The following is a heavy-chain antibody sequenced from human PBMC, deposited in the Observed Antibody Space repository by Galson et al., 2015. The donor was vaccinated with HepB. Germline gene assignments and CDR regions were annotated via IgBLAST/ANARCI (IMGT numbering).Heavy chain of an antibody. Sequence: SLRLSCAASGFTFSSYGMHWVRQAPGKGLEWVAVIWYDGSNKYYADSVKGRFTISRDNSKNTLYLQMNSLRAEDTAVYYCARNNVPWVNYGSGSPLDYWGQGTLVTVSS. V-gene: IGHV3-33*08. CDR3: ARNNVPWVNYGSGSPLDY. D-gene: IGHD3-10*01. CDR2: IWYDGSNK. J-gene: IGHJ4*02. CDR1: GFTFSSYG.